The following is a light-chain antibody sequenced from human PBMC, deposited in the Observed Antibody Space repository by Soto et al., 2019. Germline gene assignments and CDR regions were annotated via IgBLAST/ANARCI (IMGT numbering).Light chain of an antibody. V-gene: IGKV3-20*01. Sequence: DIVLTQSPGTLSLSPVEMASLSFIPSHTVDSNFLAWYQPKPGQAPRLLIYGASSRATGIPDRFSGSGSGTDFTLTISRLEPEDFAVYYCQQYGSSPLACGGGTKGDI. CDR3: QQYGSSPLA. CDR2: GAS. CDR1: HTVDSNF. J-gene: IGKJ4*01.